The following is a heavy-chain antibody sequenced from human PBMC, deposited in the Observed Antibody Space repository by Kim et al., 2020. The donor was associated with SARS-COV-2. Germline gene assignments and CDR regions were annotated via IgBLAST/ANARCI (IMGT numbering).Heavy chain of an antibody. D-gene: IGHD3-10*01. J-gene: IGHJ5*02. CDR3: ARGLRNVVRGVKDWFDP. CDR2: INTNTGNP. CDR1: GYTFTSYA. V-gene: IGHV7-4-1*02. Sequence: ASVKVSCKASGYTFTSYAMNWVRQAPGQGLEWMGWINTNTGNPTYAQGFTGRFVFSLDTSVSTAYLQISSLKAEDTAVYYCARGLRNVVRGVKDWFDPWGQGTLVTVSS.